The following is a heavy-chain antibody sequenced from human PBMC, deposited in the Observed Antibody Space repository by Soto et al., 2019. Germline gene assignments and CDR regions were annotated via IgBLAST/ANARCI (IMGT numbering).Heavy chain of an antibody. CDR3: AKDPHREYSYGYDY. V-gene: IGHV3-30*18. Sequence: GGSLRLSCAASGFTFSSYGMHWVRQAPGKGLEWVAVISYDGSNKYYADSVKGRFTISRDNSKNTLYLQMNSLRAEDTAVYYCAKDPHREYSYGYDYWGQGTLVTVSS. J-gene: IGHJ4*02. CDR2: ISYDGSNK. D-gene: IGHD5-18*01. CDR1: GFTFSSYG.